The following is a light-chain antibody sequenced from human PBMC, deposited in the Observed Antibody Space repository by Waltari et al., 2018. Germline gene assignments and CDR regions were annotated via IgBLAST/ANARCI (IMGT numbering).Light chain of an antibody. CDR2: DVT. J-gene: IGLJ1*01. CDR1: SSDIGASDF. Sequence: QSALTQPASVSGSPGQSITISCTGTSSDIGASDFVSWYQQHPGKAPKVVISDVTNRPSGASHRFSASKSGNTASLTISALQAEDEADYYCCSYTSSDSYVFGPGTKVTV. CDR3: CSYTSSDSYV. V-gene: IGLV2-14*03.